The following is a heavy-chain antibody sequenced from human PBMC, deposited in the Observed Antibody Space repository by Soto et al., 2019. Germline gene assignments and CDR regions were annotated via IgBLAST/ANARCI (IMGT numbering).Heavy chain of an antibody. J-gene: IGHJ3*02. CDR2: TYSGGPR. V-gene: IGHV3-53*01. Sequence: EVQLVQSGGDLVQPGGSLRLSCAASGLSVSGDYMTWVRQAPGKGLEWVSMTYSGGPRDYADSVKGRFTISVDKSKNTLYIQMHSLRVDDTAVYYCARDYGDYGLVFDIWGQGTMVTVSS. CDR1: GLSVSGDY. CDR3: ARDYGDYGLVFDI. D-gene: IGHD4-17*01.